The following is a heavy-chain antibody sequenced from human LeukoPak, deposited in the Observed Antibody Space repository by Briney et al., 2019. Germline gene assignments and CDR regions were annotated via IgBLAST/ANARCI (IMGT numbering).Heavy chain of an antibody. Sequence: SETLSLTCAVSGGSISSSNWWSWVRQPPGKGLEWIGYIYYSGSTNYSPSLKGRVTISVDTSKNQFSLRLSSVTAADTAVYYCARDHYYNSSGYTFGYWGQGTLVTVSS. CDR1: GGSISSSNW. V-gene: IGHV4-4*02. D-gene: IGHD3-22*01. J-gene: IGHJ4*02. CDR3: ARDHYYNSSGYTFGY. CDR2: IYYSGST.